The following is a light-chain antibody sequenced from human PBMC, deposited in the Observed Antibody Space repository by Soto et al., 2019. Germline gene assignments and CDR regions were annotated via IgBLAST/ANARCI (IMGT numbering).Light chain of an antibody. Sequence: EIVVTQSPATLSESPGQRATLSCWATQNINTNLAWYQQKPGPAPMLLIFGASTRATGIPARFSVSGSGTAFTLTIRSLQSEDIAVYYCQQYNNWPPVTFGQGTKVEIK. CDR3: QQYNNWPPVT. J-gene: IGKJ1*01. CDR2: GAS. V-gene: IGKV3-15*01. CDR1: QNINTN.